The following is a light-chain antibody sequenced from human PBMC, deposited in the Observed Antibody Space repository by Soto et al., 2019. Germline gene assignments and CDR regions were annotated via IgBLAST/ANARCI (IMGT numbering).Light chain of an antibody. Sequence: QSVLTQPPSVSAAPVQKVTISCSGNASNIVKNYVSWYQQFPGAAPKLLIYDTYERPSGIPDRFSASKSGTSATLVITGLQTGDEADYYCGAWDGRLGGVFGGGTKLTVL. CDR1: ASNIVKNY. J-gene: IGLJ3*02. CDR2: DTY. CDR3: GAWDGRLGGV. V-gene: IGLV1-51*01.